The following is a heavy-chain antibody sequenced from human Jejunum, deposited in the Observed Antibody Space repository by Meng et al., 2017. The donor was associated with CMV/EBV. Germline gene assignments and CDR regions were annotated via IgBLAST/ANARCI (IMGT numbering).Heavy chain of an antibody. D-gene: IGHD6-19*01. V-gene: IGHV3-30*02. CDR1: TFSTYG. Sequence: TFSTYGMHWVRQAPGKGLEWVAFIRYDGSNKYYADSVKGRFTISRDNSKNTLYLQMSSLRVEDTAVYYCAKSIAVAGNYYYGRDVWGQGTTVTVSS. CDR3: AKSIAVAGNYYYGRDV. J-gene: IGHJ6*02. CDR2: IRYDGSNK.